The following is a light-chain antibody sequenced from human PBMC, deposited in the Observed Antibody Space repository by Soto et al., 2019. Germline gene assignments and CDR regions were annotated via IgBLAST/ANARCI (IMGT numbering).Light chain of an antibody. J-gene: IGKJ1*01. CDR2: GAS. CDR1: QSVSSSY. Sequence: EIVLTQSPGTLSLSPGERATLSCRASQSVSSSYLAWYQQKPGQAPRLLIYGASSRATGIPDRFSGSGSGTDFTLTISILEPEDFALYYCQQYGSPLWTFGQGTKVEIK. V-gene: IGKV3-20*01. CDR3: QQYGSPLWT.